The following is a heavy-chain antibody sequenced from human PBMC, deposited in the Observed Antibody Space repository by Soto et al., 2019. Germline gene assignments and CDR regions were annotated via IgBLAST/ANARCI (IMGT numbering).Heavy chain of an antibody. Sequence: QVDLVESGGGVVQPGKSLRLSCATSGFTFSEDAMHWVRQAPGKGLEWVAVIWYDGSKKHYADSVKGRFTISRDNSQNTLFRQMNSLTAEDTAVYWRAREGRYTAMCSGFDYWGQGTLVTVSS. CDR3: AREGRYTAMCSGFDY. CDR2: IWYDGSKK. D-gene: IGHD5-18*01. CDR1: GFTFSEDA. V-gene: IGHV3-33*01. J-gene: IGHJ4*02.